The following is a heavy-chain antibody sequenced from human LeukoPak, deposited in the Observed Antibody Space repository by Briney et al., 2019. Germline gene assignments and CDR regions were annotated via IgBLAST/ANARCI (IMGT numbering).Heavy chain of an antibody. Sequence: GESLKISCKGSGYRFTSYWIGWVRQATGQGLEWMGWMNPNSGNTGYAQKFQGRVTITRNTSISTAYMELSSLRSEDTAVYYCARGLSSGYYKNAFDIWGQGTMVTVSS. CDR3: ARGLSSGYYKNAFDI. J-gene: IGHJ3*02. V-gene: IGHV1-8*03. D-gene: IGHD3-22*01. CDR2: MNPNSGNT. CDR1: GYRFTSYW.